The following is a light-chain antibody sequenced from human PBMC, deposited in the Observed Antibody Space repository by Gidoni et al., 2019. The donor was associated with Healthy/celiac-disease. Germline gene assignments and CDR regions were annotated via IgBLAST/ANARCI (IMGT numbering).Light chain of an antibody. CDR2: GAS. Sequence: DIVLPQSPGTLSLSPGDRATLACRSRQSVSSSYLAWYQQKPGQAPRLLIYGASSRATGSPDRFSGSGSGTDFTLTIIRLEPEDFAVYYCQQYGSSPTFGQGTKVEIK. J-gene: IGKJ1*01. V-gene: IGKV3-20*01. CDR1: QSVSSSY. CDR3: QQYGSSPT.